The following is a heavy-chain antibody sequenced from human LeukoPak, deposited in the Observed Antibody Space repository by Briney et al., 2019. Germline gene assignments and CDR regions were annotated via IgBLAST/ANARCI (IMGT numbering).Heavy chain of an antibody. Sequence: GGSLRLSCAASGFTFSSYGMHWVRQAPGKGLEWVAVIWYDGSNKYYADSVKGRFTISRDNSKNTLYLQMNSLRSEDTAVYYCARGVIAVAGTGFDYWGQGTLVTVSS. CDR3: ARGVIAVAGTGFDY. CDR2: IWYDGSNK. D-gene: IGHD6-19*01. CDR1: GFTFSSYG. J-gene: IGHJ4*02. V-gene: IGHV3-33*01.